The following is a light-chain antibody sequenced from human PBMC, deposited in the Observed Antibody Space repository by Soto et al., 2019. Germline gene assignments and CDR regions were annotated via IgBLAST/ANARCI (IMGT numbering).Light chain of an antibody. CDR3: SSYTSSSTLV. CDR2: DVS. Sequence: SVLTQPASVSGSHGEAITISCNGTSSDVGGYNYVSWYQQHPGKAPKLMIYDVSNRPSGVSNRFSGSKSGNTASLTISGLQAEDEADYYCSSYTSSSTLVFGTGTKVTVL. CDR1: SSDVGGYNY. V-gene: IGLV2-14*01. J-gene: IGLJ1*01.